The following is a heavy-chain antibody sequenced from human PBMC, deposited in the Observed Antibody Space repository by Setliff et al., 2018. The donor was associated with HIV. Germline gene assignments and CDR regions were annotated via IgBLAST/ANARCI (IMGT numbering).Heavy chain of an antibody. V-gene: IGHV4-39*07. CDR3: ARSSMAGFDY. J-gene: IGHJ4*02. CDR2: IHLSDT. Sequence: SETLSLTCSVSGGSMRSNIYYWGWIRLSPTKGLAWIGSIHLSDTYYNPSLKSRVTISVDTSKDQFSLKLTSLTAADTAVYYCARSSMAGFDYWGQGKLVTVSS. CDR1: GGSMRSNIYY. D-gene: IGHD6-19*01.